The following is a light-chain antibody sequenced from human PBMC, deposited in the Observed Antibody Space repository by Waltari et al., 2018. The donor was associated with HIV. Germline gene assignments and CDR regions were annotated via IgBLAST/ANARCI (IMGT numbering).Light chain of an antibody. V-gene: IGLV1-47*01. CDR3: AAWDDGLSGVI. CDR2: GNN. J-gene: IGLJ2*01. CDR1: LSNIGRTA. Sequence: QPVLSQAPSASGAPGQRIVISCSGDLSNIGRTAVSWYHHSPGRAPRLLIDGNNERPSEVPDRFSGAKSGSSASLAISGLQSEDEGDYFCAAWDDGLSGVIFGGGTRLTV.